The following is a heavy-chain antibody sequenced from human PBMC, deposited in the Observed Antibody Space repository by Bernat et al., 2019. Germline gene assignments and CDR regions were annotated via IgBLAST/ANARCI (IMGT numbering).Heavy chain of an antibody. CDR3: AKDESSGWPYDAFDI. V-gene: IGHV3-23*01. D-gene: IGHD6-19*01. CDR2: IDGSGYST. Sequence: EVQLLESGGGLVQPGGSLRLSCAASGFTFSSYAMSWVRQAPGKGLEWVSAIDGSGYSTHYTDSVKGRFTISRDNSKNTQYLQMNSLRAEDTAVYYCAKDESSGWPYDAFDIWGQGTMVTVSS. J-gene: IGHJ3*02. CDR1: GFTFSSYA.